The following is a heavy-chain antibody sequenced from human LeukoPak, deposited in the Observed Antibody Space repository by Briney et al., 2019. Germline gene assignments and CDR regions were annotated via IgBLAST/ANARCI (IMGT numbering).Heavy chain of an antibody. D-gene: IGHD3-3*01. CDR2: ISGSGGNT. CDR1: GFTFSSYA. J-gene: IGHJ4*02. Sequence: PGGSLRLSCTASGFTFSSYAMSWVRQDPGKGLEWVSAISGSGGNTYYTDSVKGRFTISRDNSKNTLYLQMNSLKTEDTAVYYCTTDGPNDFWSGYYPFDYWGQGTLVTVSS. V-gene: IGHV3-23*01. CDR3: TTDGPNDFWSGYYPFDY.